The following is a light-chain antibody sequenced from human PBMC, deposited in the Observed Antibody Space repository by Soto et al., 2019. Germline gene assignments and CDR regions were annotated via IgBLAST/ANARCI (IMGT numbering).Light chain of an antibody. CDR2: KAS. J-gene: IGKJ1*01. CDR3: QQYHTYSRT. Sequence: DIQMTQSPSTLSASIGDRVTITCRASQTINTWLAWYQQKPGKAPNLLIYKASSLESGVPSRFSGSGSRTEFTLTISGLQPDDFATYYCQQYHTYSRTFGQGTKVDIK. V-gene: IGKV1-5*03. CDR1: QTINTW.